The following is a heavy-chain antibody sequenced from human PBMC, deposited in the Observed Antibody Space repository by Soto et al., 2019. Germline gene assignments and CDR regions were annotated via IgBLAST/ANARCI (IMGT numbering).Heavy chain of an antibody. CDR3: ARTDLGYCSGGSCYSEGGFDP. CDR1: GGSISSSSYY. D-gene: IGHD2-15*01. Sequence: QLQLQESGPGLVKPSETLSLTCTVSGGSISSSSYYWGWIRQPPGKGLEWIGSIYYSGSTYYNPSLKSRVTISVDTSKNQFSLKLSSVTAADTAVYYCARTDLGYCSGGSCYSEGGFDPGGQGTLVTVSS. J-gene: IGHJ5*02. CDR2: IYYSGST. V-gene: IGHV4-39*01.